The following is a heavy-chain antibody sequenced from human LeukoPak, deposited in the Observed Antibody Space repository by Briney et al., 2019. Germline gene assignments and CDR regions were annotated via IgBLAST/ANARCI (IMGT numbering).Heavy chain of an antibody. CDR2: IWYDGSNK. D-gene: IGHD6-13*01. Sequence: GGSLRLSCAASGFTFSSYGMHWVRQAPGKGLEWVAVIWYDGSNKYYADSVKGRFTISRDNSKNTLYLQMNSLRAEDTAVYYCARDKSVTAAIDYWGQGTLVTVSS. CDR1: GFTFSSYG. CDR3: ARDKSVTAAIDY. J-gene: IGHJ4*02. V-gene: IGHV3-33*01.